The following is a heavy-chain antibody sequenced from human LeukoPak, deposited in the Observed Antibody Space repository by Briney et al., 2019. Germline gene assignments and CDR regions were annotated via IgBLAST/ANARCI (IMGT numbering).Heavy chain of an antibody. J-gene: IGHJ4*02. CDR2: IWYDGSNK. Sequence: PGGSLRLSCAASGFTFSSYGMHWVRQAPGKGLEWVAVIWYDGSNKYYADSVKGRFTISRDNSKNTLYLQMNSLRAEDTAVYYCARDLLERIVDTATGDYWGQGTLVTVSS. D-gene: IGHD5-18*01. CDR3: ARDLLERIVDTATGDY. V-gene: IGHV3-33*01. CDR1: GFTFSSYG.